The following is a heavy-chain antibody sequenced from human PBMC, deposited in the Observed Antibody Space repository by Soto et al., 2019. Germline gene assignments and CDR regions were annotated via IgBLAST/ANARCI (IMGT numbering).Heavy chain of an antibody. J-gene: IGHJ4*02. D-gene: IGHD3-3*01. CDR2: ISSSSSYI. CDR3: ARDYDFWSGYYRFDY. CDR1: GFTFSSYS. Sequence: GGSLRLSCAASGFTFSSYSMNWVRQAPGKGLEWVSSISSSSSYIYYADSVKGRFTISRDNAKNSLYLQMNSLRAEDTAVYYCARDYDFWSGYYRFDYWGQGTLVTVSS. V-gene: IGHV3-21*01.